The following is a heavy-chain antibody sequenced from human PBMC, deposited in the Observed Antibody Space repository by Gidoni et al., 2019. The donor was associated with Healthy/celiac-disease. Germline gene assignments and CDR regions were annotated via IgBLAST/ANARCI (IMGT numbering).Heavy chain of an antibody. D-gene: IGHD4-17*01. V-gene: IGHV1-69*02. CDR3: ARKTTVMDAFDI. J-gene: IGHJ3*02. CDR2: IIPILGIA. Sequence: QVQLVQSGAEVKKPGSSVKVSCKASGGTFSSYTISWVRQAPGQGLEWMGRIIPILGIANYAQKFQGRVTITADKSTSTAYMELSSLRSEDTAVYYCARKTTVMDAFDIWGQGTMVTVSS. CDR1: GGTFSSYT.